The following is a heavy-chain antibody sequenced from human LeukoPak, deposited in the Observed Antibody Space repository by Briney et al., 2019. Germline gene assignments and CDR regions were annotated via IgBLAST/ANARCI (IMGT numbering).Heavy chain of an antibody. CDR1: GYTFINYG. Sequence: GASVKVSCKASGYTFINYGFSWVRQAPGQGLEWMGWISGYNGNTNYLQRLQGRVTMTTDTSTNTVYMELRSLRSDDTAVYYCARLSTNSRVGGYDPQWYFDLWGRGTLVTVSS. CDR3: ARLSTNSRVGGYDPQWYFDL. J-gene: IGHJ2*01. CDR2: ISGYNGNT. D-gene: IGHD5-12*01. V-gene: IGHV1-18*04.